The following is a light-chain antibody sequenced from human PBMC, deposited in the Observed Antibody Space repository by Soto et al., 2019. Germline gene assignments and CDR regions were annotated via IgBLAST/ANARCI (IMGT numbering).Light chain of an antibody. CDR2: EVS. Sequence: QSALTQPASVSGSPGQSITISCTGTSSDVGGYNYVSWYQQHPGKAPKLMIYEVSNRPSGVSNRFSGSKSGHTASLTISGLQAEDEADYYCSSYTSSSIDYVFGTGTKLTVL. V-gene: IGLV2-14*01. CDR1: SSDVGGYNY. J-gene: IGLJ1*01. CDR3: SSYTSSSIDYV.